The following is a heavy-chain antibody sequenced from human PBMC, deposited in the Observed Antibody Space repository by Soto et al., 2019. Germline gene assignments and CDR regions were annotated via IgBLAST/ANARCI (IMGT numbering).Heavy chain of an antibody. V-gene: IGHV4-39*01. CDR1: VGSFNSISFY. J-gene: IGHJ6*02. CDR2: VYYSGNA. Sequence: SETLSLTCNVSVGSFNSISFYWGWILQPPGKGLEWIGNVYYSGNAYYNPSLNSRVTISVDTSKNQFSLRLRSVTAADTAIYYCGRQSEYSSSSAPYYGMDVWGQGTTVTVSS. CDR3: GRQSEYSSSSAPYYGMDV. D-gene: IGHD6-6*01.